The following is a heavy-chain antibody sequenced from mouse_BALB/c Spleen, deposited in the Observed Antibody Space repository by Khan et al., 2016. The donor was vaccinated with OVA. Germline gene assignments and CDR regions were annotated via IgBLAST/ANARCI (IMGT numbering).Heavy chain of an antibody. J-gene: IGHJ3*01. V-gene: IGHV5-6*01. CDR2: ISSGGSYT. Sequence: EVHLVESGGDLVKPEGSLKLSCAASGFTFSTYGMSWVRQTPDKRLEWVATISSGGSYTYYPDSVQGRFTISRDNAKNTLYLQMSSLKSEDTAMLYCARLAYYYDSEGFAYWGQGTLVTVSA. CDR1: GFTFSTYG. CDR3: ARLAYYYDSEGFAY. D-gene: IGHD1-1*01.